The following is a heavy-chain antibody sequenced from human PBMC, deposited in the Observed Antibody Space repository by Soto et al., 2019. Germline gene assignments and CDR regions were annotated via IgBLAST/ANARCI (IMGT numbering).Heavy chain of an antibody. CDR3: AHSDRADFDS. D-gene: IGHD1-26*01. V-gene: IGHV2-5*02. Sequence: QITLKESGPTLVKPTQTLTLTCTFSGFSFSTIGVGVGWIRQPPGKALEWLALIYWDDDKRYSPSLKSRLTIPKDTAKDQVVLTMTNMDPVDTATYYCAHSDRADFDSWGQGTLVTVSS. J-gene: IGHJ4*02. CDR1: GFSFSTIGVG. CDR2: IYWDDDK.